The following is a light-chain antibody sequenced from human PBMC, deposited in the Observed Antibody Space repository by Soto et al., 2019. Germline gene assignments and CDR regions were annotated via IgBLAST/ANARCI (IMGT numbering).Light chain of an antibody. CDR2: DAS. CDR3: QQYNSYSPET. V-gene: IGKV1-5*01. CDR1: QSISSW. Sequence: DIQMTQSPSTLSASVGDRVTITCRASQSISSWLAWYQQKPGKAPKLLIHDASSLESGVPSRFSGSGSGTEFTLTISSLQPDDFATYYCQQYNSYSPETFGQGTKVDIK. J-gene: IGKJ1*01.